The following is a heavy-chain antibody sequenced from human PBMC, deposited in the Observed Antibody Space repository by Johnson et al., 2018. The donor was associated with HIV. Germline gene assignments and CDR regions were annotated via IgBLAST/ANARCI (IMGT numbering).Heavy chain of an antibody. J-gene: IGHJ3*02. Sequence: VQLVESGGGLVQPGGSLKLSCAASGFTFSNYAMSWVRQAPGKGLEWVSAMSGCGSNTYYAASARGRFTISRDNSNNTLYLQMHSLRAEDTAEYYCAKMRVAVAGRGGFHIWGQGTMVTVSS. V-gene: IGHV3-23*04. CDR1: GFTFSNYA. CDR3: AKMRVAVAGRGGFHI. D-gene: IGHD6-19*01. CDR2: MSGCGSNT.